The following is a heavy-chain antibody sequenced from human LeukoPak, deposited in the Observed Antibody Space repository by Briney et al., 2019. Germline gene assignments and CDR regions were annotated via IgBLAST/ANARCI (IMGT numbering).Heavy chain of an antibody. CDR3: ARGEDTTVWGSYRYDAFDI. CDR1: GGSFSGYY. Sequence: SETLSLTCAVYGGSFSGYYWSWIRQPPGKGLEWIGEINHSGSTNYNPSLKSRVTISVDTSKNQFSLKLSSVTAADTAVYYCARGEDTTVWGSYRYDAFDIWGQGTMVTVSS. V-gene: IGHV4-34*01. D-gene: IGHD3-16*02. J-gene: IGHJ3*02. CDR2: INHSGST.